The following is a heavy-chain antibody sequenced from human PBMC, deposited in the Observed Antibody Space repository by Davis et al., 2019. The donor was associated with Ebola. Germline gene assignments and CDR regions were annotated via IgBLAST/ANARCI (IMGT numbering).Heavy chain of an antibody. V-gene: IGHV3-33*01. CDR3: ARNSPGGEVDY. Sequence: GESLKISCAASGFTFRYYGMHWVRQAPGKGLEWVAVIWYDGSNKYYADSVKGRFTISRDNSKNTLYLQMNSLRAEDTAVYYCARNSPGGEVDYWGQGTLVTVSS. J-gene: IGHJ4*02. D-gene: IGHD4-23*01. CDR2: IWYDGSNK. CDR1: GFTFRYYG.